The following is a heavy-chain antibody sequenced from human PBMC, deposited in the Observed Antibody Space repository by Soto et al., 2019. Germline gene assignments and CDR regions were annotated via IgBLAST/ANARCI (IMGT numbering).Heavy chain of an antibody. V-gene: IGHV3-33*01. CDR3: VRIDCPGGSCRPYAYYDMDV. CDR2: IWYDESKK. Sequence: QVQLVESGGGVVQPGRSLRLSCAASGFTFNTYGMHWVRQAPGKGLEWVAVIWYDESKKYYADSVKGRFTISRDNSKNTMYLQMSSLRAEDTAVYFCVRIDCPGGSCRPYAYYDMDVW. D-gene: IGHD2-15*01. J-gene: IGHJ6*01. CDR1: GFTFNTYG.